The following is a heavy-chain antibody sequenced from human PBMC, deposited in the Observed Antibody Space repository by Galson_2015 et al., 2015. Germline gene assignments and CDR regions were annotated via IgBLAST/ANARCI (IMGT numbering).Heavy chain of an antibody. Sequence: SLRLSCAASGFTFSTYSMNWVRQAPGKGLGWVSFISSAGSYIHYADSLKGRFTISRDNAKNTLYLQMNNLRAEDTAVYYCARGGDFWGAYWGRADYWGQGTLVTVSS. V-gene: IGHV3-21*01. J-gene: IGHJ4*02. CDR1: GFTFSTYS. CDR2: ISSAGSYI. CDR3: ARGGDFWGAYWGRADY. D-gene: IGHD3-3*01.